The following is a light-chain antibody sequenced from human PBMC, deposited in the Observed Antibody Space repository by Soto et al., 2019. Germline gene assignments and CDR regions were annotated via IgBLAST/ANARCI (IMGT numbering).Light chain of an antibody. Sequence: EVVLTQSPGTLSVSPGERATLSCRASQSVSSSYLACYQQKPGQAPRLLIYGASSSATGIPDRFSGSGSVTDFTLTISTLAPQEFAVYYCQQYSSSPRPLGQGPK. CDR1: QSVSSSY. CDR2: GAS. CDR3: QQYSSSPRP. J-gene: IGKJ1*01. V-gene: IGKV3-20*01.